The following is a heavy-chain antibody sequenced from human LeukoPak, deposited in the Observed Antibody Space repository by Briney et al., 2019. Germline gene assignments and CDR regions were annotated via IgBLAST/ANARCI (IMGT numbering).Heavy chain of an antibody. CDR2: ISAYNGNT. D-gene: IGHD3-10*01. V-gene: IGHV1-18*01. CDR3: AEGGSATAGEIFAYYGMDD. CDR1: VCTPISYG. J-gene: IGHJ6*02. Sequence: ASVKVSCKATVCTPISYGISGLRQAPGQGLEWMGWISAYNGNTNYAQKLQGRVTMTTDTSTSTAYMELRSPRYDDTAVYYSAEGGSATAGEIFAYYGMDDWGQGTTVTVSS.